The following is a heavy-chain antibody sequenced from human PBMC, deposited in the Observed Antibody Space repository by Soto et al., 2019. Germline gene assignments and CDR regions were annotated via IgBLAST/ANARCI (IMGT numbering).Heavy chain of an antibody. D-gene: IGHD3-10*01. CDR1: GDSISTYY. CDR2: IYYSGST. J-gene: IGHJ1*01. CDR3: ARGEVDYYGSGRRRYFQH. Sequence: PSETLSLTCTVSGDSISTYYWSWIRQPPGKGLEWIGYIYYSGSTNYNPSLKSRVTISVDTSKNQFSLKLSSVTAADTAVYYCARGEVDYYGSGRRRYFQHWGQGTLVTVSS. V-gene: IGHV4-59*01.